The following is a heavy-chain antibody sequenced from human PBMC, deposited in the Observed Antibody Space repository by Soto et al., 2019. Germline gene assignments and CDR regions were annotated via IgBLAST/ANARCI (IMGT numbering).Heavy chain of an antibody. CDR3: ARDLGPIDY. V-gene: IGHV4-30-2*01. Sequence: SETLSLTCAVSGGSISSGGYSWSWIRQPPGKGLEWIGYIYQSGSTYYNPSLKSRVTISVDTSKNQFSLKLSSVTAADTAVYYCARDLGPIDYWGQGTLVTVSS. J-gene: IGHJ4*02. CDR1: GGSISSGGYS. CDR2: IYQSGST. D-gene: IGHD1-26*01.